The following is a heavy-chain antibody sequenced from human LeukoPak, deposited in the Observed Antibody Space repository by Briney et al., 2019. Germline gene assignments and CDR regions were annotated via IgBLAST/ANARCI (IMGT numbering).Heavy chain of an antibody. CDR1: EFTFSSFS. CDR2: ISGSGHST. J-gene: IGHJ4*02. CDR3: ATPRSGNYFDS. D-gene: IGHD3-10*01. V-gene: IGHV3-23*01. Sequence: GGSLRLSCAASEFTFSSFSMTWVRQAPGKGLEWVSTISGSGHSTYYADSVKGRFTISRDNSKNTLYLQMNSLRAEDTAVYYCATPRSGNYFDSWGQGTLVIVSS.